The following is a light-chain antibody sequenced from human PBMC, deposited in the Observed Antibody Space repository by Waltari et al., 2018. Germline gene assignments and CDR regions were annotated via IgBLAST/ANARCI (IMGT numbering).Light chain of an antibody. V-gene: IGKV3-20*01. CDR3: QQYVSPPET. CDR1: QTVRSNY. J-gene: IGKJ1*01. CDR2: GAS. Sequence: EIVLAQSPDTLSLSPGERATLSCRASQTVRSNYLAWFQQKPGQAPRLLIYGASSRATGIPDRFSCSGSGTDFTLTISRLEPEDFAVYYCQQYVSPPETFGHGTKVEI.